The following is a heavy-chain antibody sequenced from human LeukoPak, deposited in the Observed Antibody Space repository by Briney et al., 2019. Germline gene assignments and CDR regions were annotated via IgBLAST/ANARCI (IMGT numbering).Heavy chain of an antibody. CDR2: IWYDGTKK. CDR3: ARDIVVVPAASPWFDP. J-gene: IGHJ5*02. Sequence: GWSLSLSCASSGFTFSSYGMHWVRQAPGKGLEWVAVIWYDGTKKYYVDYVKGRFTISRDNSKNTLYLQMNSLRAEDTAVYYCARDIVVVPAASPWFDPWGQGTLVTVSS. D-gene: IGHD2-2*01. V-gene: IGHV3-33*01. CDR1: GFTFSSYG.